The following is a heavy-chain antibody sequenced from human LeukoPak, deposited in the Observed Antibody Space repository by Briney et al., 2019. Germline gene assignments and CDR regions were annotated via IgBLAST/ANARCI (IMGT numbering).Heavy chain of an antibody. D-gene: IGHD3-3*01. CDR3: ARDRDYDFWSGYPFDY. J-gene: IGHJ4*02. CDR1: GGSISSNSYY. Sequence: SETLSLTCTVSGGSISSNSYYWGWIRQPPGKGLKWIGSIYYSGSTYYNPSLKSRVTISVDTSKNQFSLKLNSVTAADTAVYYCARDRDYDFWSGYPFDYWGQGTLVTVSS. CDR2: IYYSGST. V-gene: IGHV4-39*07.